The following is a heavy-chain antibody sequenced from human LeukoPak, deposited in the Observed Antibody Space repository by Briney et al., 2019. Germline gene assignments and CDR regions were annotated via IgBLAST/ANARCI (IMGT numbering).Heavy chain of an antibody. J-gene: IGHJ3*02. CDR1: TGSISSYY. V-gene: IGHV4-4*07. D-gene: IGHD2/OR15-2a*01. CDR2: IYSSGST. Sequence: SETLSLTCTVSTGSISSYYCSWVRKPAGKGLEYIGRIYSSGSTNYSPSLKSRVTISVDTSKNQFSLKLSSVTPADTAVYYCARENTDAFDIWGQGTMVTVSS. CDR3: ARENTDAFDI.